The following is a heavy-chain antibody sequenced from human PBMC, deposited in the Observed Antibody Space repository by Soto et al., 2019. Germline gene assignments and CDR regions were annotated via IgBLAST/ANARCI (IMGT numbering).Heavy chain of an antibody. Sequence: QVQLVESGGGVVQPGRSLRLSCAASGFTFSSYGMHWVRQAPGKGLEWVAVIWYDGSNKYYADSVKGGFTISRDNSKNTLYLQMTGLRAEDTAVYYWARDGGSCFMDVWGEGTTFAVS. CDR1: GFTFSSYG. CDR2: IWYDGSNK. D-gene: IGHD3-10*01. CDR3: ARDGGSCFMDV. J-gene: IGHJ6*02. V-gene: IGHV3-33*01.